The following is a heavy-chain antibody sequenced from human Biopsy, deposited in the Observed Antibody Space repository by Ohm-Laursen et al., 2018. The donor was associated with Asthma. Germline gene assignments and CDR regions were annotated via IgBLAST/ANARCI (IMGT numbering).Heavy chain of an antibody. CDR1: GDVMSTSGPY. Sequence: SETLSLTCIVSGDVMSTSGPYWGWIRQSPGKGLEWIGSIYYSGRTYYNPSLESRVTISADTSKNHFSLKVTSVTAADTAVYYCARAVSSSSYWYFDLWGRGDLVTVSS. CDR3: ARAVSSSSYWYFDL. CDR2: IYYSGRT. V-gene: IGHV4-39*02. D-gene: IGHD6-6*01. J-gene: IGHJ2*01.